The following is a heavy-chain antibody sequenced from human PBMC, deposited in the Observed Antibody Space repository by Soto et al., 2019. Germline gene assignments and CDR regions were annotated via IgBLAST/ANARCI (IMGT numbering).Heavy chain of an antibody. CDR2: INHSGST. D-gene: IGHD6-13*01. CDR1: GGSFSGYY. CDR3: ARAQGIIAAATFDY. J-gene: IGHJ4*02. Sequence: SETLAITCAVYGGSFSGYYWSWIRQPPGKGLEWIGEINHSGSTNYNPSLKSRVTISVDTSKNQFSLKLSSVTAADTAVYYCARAQGIIAAATFDYWGQGTLVTVSA. V-gene: IGHV4-34*01.